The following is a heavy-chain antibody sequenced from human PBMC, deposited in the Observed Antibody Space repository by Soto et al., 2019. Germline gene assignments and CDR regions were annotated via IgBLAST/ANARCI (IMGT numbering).Heavy chain of an antibody. V-gene: IGHV3-30*19. Sequence: PGGSLRLSCAASGFTFSSYGMHWVRQAPGKGLEWVAVISYDGSNKYYADSVKGRLTISRDNSKNTVYVQMNSLRAEDTAVYYCARSRPYDSSGYYLVYWGQGTLVTVSS. CDR3: ARSRPYDSSGYYLVY. D-gene: IGHD3-22*01. CDR1: GFTFSSYG. J-gene: IGHJ4*02. CDR2: ISYDGSNK.